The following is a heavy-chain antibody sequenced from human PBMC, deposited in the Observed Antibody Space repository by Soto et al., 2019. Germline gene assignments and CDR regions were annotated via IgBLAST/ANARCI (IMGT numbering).Heavy chain of an antibody. Sequence: GASVKVSCKASGYTFTSYGISWVRPAPGEGLEWMGWISAYNGNTNYAQKLQGRVTMTTDTSTSTAYMELRSLRSDDTAVYYCARDSSTMILYYYYGMDVWGQGTTVTVSS. J-gene: IGHJ6*02. CDR1: GYTFTSYG. V-gene: IGHV1-18*01. D-gene: IGHD3-22*01. CDR3: ARDSSTMILYYYYGMDV. CDR2: ISAYNGNT.